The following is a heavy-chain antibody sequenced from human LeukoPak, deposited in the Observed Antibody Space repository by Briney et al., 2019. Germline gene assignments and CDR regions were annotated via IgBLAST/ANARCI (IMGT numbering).Heavy chain of an antibody. CDR2: ISYDGSNK. CDR3: ARGGRYSSGWYTVSDY. Sequence: GGSLRLSCAVSGFTFSSFAMSWVRQAPGKGLEWVAVISYDGSNKYYADSVKGRFTISRDNSKNTLYLQMNSLRAEDTAVYYCARGGRYSSGWYTVSDYWGQGTLVTVPS. D-gene: IGHD6-19*01. CDR1: GFTFSSFA. V-gene: IGHV3-30*04. J-gene: IGHJ4*02.